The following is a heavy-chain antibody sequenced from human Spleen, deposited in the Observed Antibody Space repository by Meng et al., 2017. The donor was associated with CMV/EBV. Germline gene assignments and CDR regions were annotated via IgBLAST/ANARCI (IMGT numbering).Heavy chain of an antibody. CDR2: IKEDGSEK. CDR1: GFTFSSYW. J-gene: IGHJ4*02. V-gene: IGHV3-7*01. CDR3: ARDSGDYSSSFDY. Sequence: GGSLRLSCAASGFTFSSYWMNWVRQAPGKGLEWVANIKEDGSEKYYVDSVKGRFTISRDNAKNSVYLQMNSLRAEDTAVYHCARDSGDYSSSFDYWGQGTLVTVSS. D-gene: IGHD6-6*01.